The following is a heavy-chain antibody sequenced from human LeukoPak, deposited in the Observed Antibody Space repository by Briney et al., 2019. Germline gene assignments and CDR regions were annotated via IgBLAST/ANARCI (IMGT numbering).Heavy chain of an antibody. V-gene: IGHV3-74*01. CDR1: GFTFSTYW. D-gene: IGHD6-13*01. CDR3: AKDPRRYSRTGGYFDY. J-gene: IGHJ4*02. CDR2: INSDGSST. Sequence: GGSLTLSCAASGFTFSTYWMHWVRQAPGKGLVWVSRINSDGSSTSYADSVKGRFTISRDNAKNTLYLQMNSLRAEDTAVYYCAKDPRRYSRTGGYFDYWGQGTLVTVSS.